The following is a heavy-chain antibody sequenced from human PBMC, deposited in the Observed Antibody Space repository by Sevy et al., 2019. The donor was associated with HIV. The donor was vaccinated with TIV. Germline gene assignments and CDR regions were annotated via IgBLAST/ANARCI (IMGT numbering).Heavy chain of an antibody. J-gene: IGHJ5*02. Sequence: GGSLRLSCAASGFTFSNYAMNWVRQAPGKGLEWVSGISGSGGSGDKTNYADSVKGRFTISRDDSKNSLYLQLNSLRAEDMAIYDGARKYDSSGYFDDWGQGTLVTVSS. CDR3: ARKYDSSGYFDD. CDR1: GFTFSNYA. V-gene: IGHV3-23*01. D-gene: IGHD3-22*01. CDR2: ISGSGGSGDKT.